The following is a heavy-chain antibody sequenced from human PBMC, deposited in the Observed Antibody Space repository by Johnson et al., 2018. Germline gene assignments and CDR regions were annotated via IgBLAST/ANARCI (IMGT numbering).Heavy chain of an antibody. V-gene: IGHV1-69*06. CDR1: GGMFSSPA. CDR3: AFCAHGFCYTGDFYGMDV. D-gene: IGHD2-8*01. J-gene: IGHJ6*02. CDR2: IIPMFGTA. Sequence: QVQLVESGAEVKKPGSSVKVSCKASGGMFSSPAISWVRQAPGQGLEWMGGIIPMFGTANYAQRFQDRLPITADKPTSTVYMERSSLRSEDTAIYYCAFCAHGFCYTGDFYGMDVWGQGTTVTVSS.